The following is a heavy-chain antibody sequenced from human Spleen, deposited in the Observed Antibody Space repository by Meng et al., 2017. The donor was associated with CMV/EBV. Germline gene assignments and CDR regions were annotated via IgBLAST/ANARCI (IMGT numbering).Heavy chain of an antibody. Sequence: SETLSLTCTVSGGSISSSSYYWGWIRQPPGKGLEWIGSIYYSGSTYYNPSLKSRVTISVDTSKNQFSLKLSSVTAADMAVYYCARGGPLIDYYDYFDYWGQGTLVTVSS. J-gene: IGHJ4*02. D-gene: IGHD3-22*01. CDR1: GGSISSSSYY. CDR3: ARGGPLIDYYDYFDY. CDR2: IYYSGST. V-gene: IGHV4-39*07.